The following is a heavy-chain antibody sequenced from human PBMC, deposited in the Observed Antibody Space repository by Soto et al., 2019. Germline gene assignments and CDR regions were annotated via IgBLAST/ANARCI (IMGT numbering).Heavy chain of an antibody. CDR2: IYYSGST. CDR3: ARTGYDILTGYKLYNYYYYMDV. Sequence: SETLSLTCTVSGGSISSSSYYWGWIRQPPGKGLEWIGSIYYSGSTYYNPSLKSRVTISVDTSKNQFSLKLSSVTAADTAVYYCARTGYDILTGYKLYNYYYYMDVWGKGTTVTVSS. CDR1: GGSISSSSYY. J-gene: IGHJ6*03. V-gene: IGHV4-39*01. D-gene: IGHD3-9*01.